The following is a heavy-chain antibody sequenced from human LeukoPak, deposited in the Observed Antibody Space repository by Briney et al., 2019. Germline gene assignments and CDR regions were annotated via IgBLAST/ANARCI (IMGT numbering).Heavy chain of an antibody. D-gene: IGHD2-2*02. CDR3: ARDSIRQQVYYFDN. J-gene: IGHJ4*02. Sequence: TGGSLRLSCAASGFTFSSYAMSWVRQAPGKGLEWVSAISGSGGSTYYADSVKGRFTISRDISKNTLYLQMNRLGGEDTGVYYCARDSIRQQVYYFDNWGQGTLVTVSS. V-gene: IGHV3-23*01. CDR2: ISGSGGST. CDR1: GFTFSSYA.